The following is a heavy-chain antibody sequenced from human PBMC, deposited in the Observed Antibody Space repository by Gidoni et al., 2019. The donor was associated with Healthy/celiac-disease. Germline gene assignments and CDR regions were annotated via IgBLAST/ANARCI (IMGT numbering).Heavy chain of an antibody. V-gene: IGHV2-26*01. Sequence: QVTLKESGPVLVKPTETLTLTCTVSGFSLSNARMGVSWIRQPPGKALEWLAHIFSNDEKSYSTSLKSRLTISKDTSKSQVVLTMTNMDPVDTATYYCARIRSDYYDSSGLKGAFDIWGQGTMVTVSS. CDR3: ARIRSDYYDSSGLKGAFDI. D-gene: IGHD3-22*01. CDR2: IFSNDEK. CDR1: GFSLSNARMG. J-gene: IGHJ3*02.